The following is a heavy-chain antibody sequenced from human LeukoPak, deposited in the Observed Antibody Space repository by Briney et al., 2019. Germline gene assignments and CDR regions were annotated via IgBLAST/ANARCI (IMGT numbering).Heavy chain of an antibody. CDR1: GFTFSSYA. Sequence: GGSLRLSCAASGFTFSSYAMSWVRQAPGKGLEWVSAISGSGGSTYYADSVKGRFTISRDNSKNTLYLQMNSLRAEDTAVYYCAKAPPGYSSSWYRTGNYFDYWGQGTLVTVSS. V-gene: IGHV3-23*01. D-gene: IGHD6-13*01. J-gene: IGHJ4*02. CDR2: ISGSGGST. CDR3: AKAPPGYSSSWYRTGNYFDY.